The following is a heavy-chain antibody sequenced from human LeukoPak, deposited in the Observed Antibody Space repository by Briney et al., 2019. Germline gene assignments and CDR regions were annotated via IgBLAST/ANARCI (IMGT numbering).Heavy chain of an antibody. D-gene: IGHD3-10*01. CDR1: GGSISSGGYY. CDR2: IYHSGST. CDR3: ARAPGHHCGSGSLGMDV. V-gene: IGHV4-30-2*01. Sequence: SETLSLTCTVSGGSISSGGYYWSWIRQPPGKGLEWIGYIYHSGSTYYNPSLKSRVTISVDRSKNQFFLKLSSVTAADTAVYYCARAPGHHCGSGSLGMDVWGQGTTVTVS. J-gene: IGHJ6*02.